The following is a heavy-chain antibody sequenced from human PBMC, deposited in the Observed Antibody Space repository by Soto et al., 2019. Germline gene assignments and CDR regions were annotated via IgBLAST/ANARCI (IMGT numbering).Heavy chain of an antibody. V-gene: IGHV1-69*13. CDR2: IIPIFGTA. CDR3: ARGRSDIVAVVADDAFDI. D-gene: IGHD2-15*01. Sequence: SVKVSCKASGVTFSSYAISWVRQAPGQGLEWMGGIIPIFGTANYVQKFQGRVTITADESTSTAYMELSSLRSEDPAVYYCARGRSDIVAVVADDAFDIWAQGTMVPVSS. CDR1: GVTFSSYA. J-gene: IGHJ3*02.